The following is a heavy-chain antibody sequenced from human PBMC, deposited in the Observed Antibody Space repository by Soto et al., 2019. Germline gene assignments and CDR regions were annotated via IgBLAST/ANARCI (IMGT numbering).Heavy chain of an antibody. CDR1: GCTISDHY. Sequence: SMRLCWGASGCTISDHYRSRIRQAPGKGLEWISNIGSSGSVIYYADSVKGRFTISRDNAKNSLYLQMNSLRAEDTAVYYCARDHGCSGGNCHETFYFFDNWGQGTLVTVSS. CDR2: IGSSGSVI. J-gene: IGHJ4*02. CDR3: ARDHGCSGGNCHETFYFFDN. D-gene: IGHD2-15*01. V-gene: IGHV3-11*01.